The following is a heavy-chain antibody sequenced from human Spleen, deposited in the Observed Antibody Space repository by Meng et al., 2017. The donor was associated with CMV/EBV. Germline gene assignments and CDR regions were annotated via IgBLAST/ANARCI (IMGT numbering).Heavy chain of an antibody. CDR1: STNSGGDS. D-gene: IGHD1-26*01. Sequence: STNSGGDSWTWIRQHPEKGLEWIGYIYYSGSTFYNPSLKSRVTISLDTSKNQFSLKLGSLTAADTAVYYCARATLLVGATSTGFFDYWGQGTLVTVSS. V-gene: IGHV4-31*02. J-gene: IGHJ4*02. CDR2: IYYSGST. CDR3: ARATLLVGATSTGFFDY.